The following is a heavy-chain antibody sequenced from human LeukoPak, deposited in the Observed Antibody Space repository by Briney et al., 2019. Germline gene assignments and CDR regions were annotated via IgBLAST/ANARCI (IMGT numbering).Heavy chain of an antibody. D-gene: IGHD1-26*01. Sequence: SETLSLTCTVSGVSISNYYWTWIRPPPGKGLEWIGYIHYSGSTNYNPSLKSRVTISVDTSKTQFSLNLNSVTAADTAVYYCARLSGSSYYYYGMDVWGQGTTVTVSS. CDR1: GVSISNYY. J-gene: IGHJ6*02. CDR2: IHYSGST. CDR3: ARLSGSSYYYYGMDV. V-gene: IGHV4-59*01.